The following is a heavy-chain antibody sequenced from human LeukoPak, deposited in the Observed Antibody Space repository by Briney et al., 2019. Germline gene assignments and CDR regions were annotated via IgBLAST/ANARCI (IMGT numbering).Heavy chain of an antibody. J-gene: IGHJ4*02. CDR2: ISSSGSTI. CDR1: GFTFSDYY. V-gene: IGHV3-11*01. Sequence: GGSLRLSCAASGFTFSDYYMSWIRQAPGKGPEWVSYISSSGSTIYYADSVKGRFTISRDNAKNSLYLQMNSLRAEDTAVYYCARDQGATSRSYPLDYWGQGTLVTVSS. D-gene: IGHD1-26*01. CDR3: ARDQGATSRSYPLDY.